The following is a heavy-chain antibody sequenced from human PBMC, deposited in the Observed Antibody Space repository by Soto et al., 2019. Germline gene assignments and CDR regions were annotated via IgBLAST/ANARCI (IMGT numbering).Heavy chain of an antibody. J-gene: IGHJ4*02. CDR3: AKDRLAGNFDY. CDR1: GFTFNNYA. CDR2: ISATGGST. V-gene: IGHV3-23*01. Sequence: GGSLRLSCASSGFTFNNYAMNLVRQAPGKGLEWVATISATGGSTYYADSVKGRFTISRDNSKNTLYLQMNGLRVEDTAVYYCAKDRLAGNFDYWGQGTQVTVSS.